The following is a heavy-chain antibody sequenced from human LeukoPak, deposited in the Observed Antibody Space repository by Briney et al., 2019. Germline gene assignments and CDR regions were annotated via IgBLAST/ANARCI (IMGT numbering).Heavy chain of an antibody. D-gene: IGHD6-19*01. CDR3: ARGRDSSGGGFDY. CDR2: ISSSSSYI. V-gene: IGHV3-21*01. Sequence: GGSLRLSCAASGFTFSSYSMHWVRQAPGKGLEWVSSISSSSSYIYYADSVKGRFTISRDNAKNSLYLQMNSLRAEDTAVYYCARGRDSSGGGFDYWGQGTLVTVSS. J-gene: IGHJ4*02. CDR1: GFTFSSYS.